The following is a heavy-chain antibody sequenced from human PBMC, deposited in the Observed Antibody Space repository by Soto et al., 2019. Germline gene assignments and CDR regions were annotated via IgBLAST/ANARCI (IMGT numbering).Heavy chain of an antibody. CDR1: GFTVNSNY. CDR2: IYVDGST. CDR3: ASRRYYYYGLGV. V-gene: IGHV3-53*01. Sequence: PGGSLRLSCAASGFTVNSNYMSWVRQAPGKGLEWVSVIYVDGSTYYADSVKGRFTISRDNSRNTLYLQMNSLGAEDTAEYYCASRRYYYYGLGVWVQGTTVTVSS. J-gene: IGHJ6*02.